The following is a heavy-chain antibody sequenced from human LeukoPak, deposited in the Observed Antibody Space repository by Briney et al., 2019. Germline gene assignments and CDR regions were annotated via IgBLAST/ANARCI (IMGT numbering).Heavy chain of an antibody. Sequence: ASVKVSCKASGYTFTIYDINWVRQATGQGLEWMGWMNPNSGNTGYAQKFQGRVTITRNTSINTAYMELSSLRSEDTAVYYCARGLLSFMRSDYSNYWDNWFDPWGQGTLVTVSS. CDR2: MNPNSGNT. J-gene: IGHJ5*02. D-gene: IGHD4-11*01. CDR1: GYTFTIYD. V-gene: IGHV1-8*03. CDR3: ARGLLSFMRSDYSNYWDNWFDP.